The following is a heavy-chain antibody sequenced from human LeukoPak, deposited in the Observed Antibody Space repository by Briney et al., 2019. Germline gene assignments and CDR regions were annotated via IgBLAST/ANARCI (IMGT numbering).Heavy chain of an antibody. V-gene: IGHV5-51*01. D-gene: IGHD2-2*01. J-gene: IGHJ4*02. CDR2: IYPRDSDI. CDR3: ARHGPEIVVVPASIPLDS. CDR1: GYNFSKYW. Sequence: GESLKISCKGSGYNFSKYWIGWVRQMPGKGLEWMGIIYPRDSDIRYNPSFQGQVTISADTSISTAYLQWSSLKPSDTAMYFCARHGPEIVVVPASIPLDSWGQGTLVTVSS.